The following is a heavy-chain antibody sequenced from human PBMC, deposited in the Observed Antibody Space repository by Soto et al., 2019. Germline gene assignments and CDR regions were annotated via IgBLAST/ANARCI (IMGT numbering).Heavy chain of an antibody. J-gene: IGHJ4*02. CDR3: ARGAVDTDMVIFDD. CDR1: GYTFTSYD. Sequence: ASVKVSCKASGYTFTSYDINWVRQATGQGLEWMGWMNPNSGNTGYAQKFQGRVTMTRNTSISTAYMELSSLRSEDTAVYYCARGAVDTDMVIFDDWAREPWSPSPQ. D-gene: IGHD5-18*01. V-gene: IGHV1-8*01. CDR2: MNPNSGNT.